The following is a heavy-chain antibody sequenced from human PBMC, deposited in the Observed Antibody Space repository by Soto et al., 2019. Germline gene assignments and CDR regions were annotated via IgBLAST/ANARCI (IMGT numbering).Heavy chain of an antibody. D-gene: IGHD6-19*01. CDR1: GGSISSSSYY. V-gene: IGHV4-39*01. J-gene: IGHJ4*02. CDR2: IYYSGST. Sequence: PSETLSLTCTVSGGSISSSSYYWGWIRQPPGKGLEWIGSIYYSGSTYYNPSLKSRVTISVDTSKNQFSLKLSSVTAADTAVYYCAIRHLKHYSSGWYGLYYFDYWGQGTLVTVSS. CDR3: AIRHLKHYSSGWYGLYYFDY.